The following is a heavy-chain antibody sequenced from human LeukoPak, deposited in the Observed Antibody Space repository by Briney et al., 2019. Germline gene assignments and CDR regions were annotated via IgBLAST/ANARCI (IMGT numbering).Heavy chain of an antibody. CDR2: INPNSGGT. Sequence: GASVKVSCKASGYTFTGYYMHWVRQAPGQGLEWMGWINPNSGGTNYAQKFQGRVTMTRDTSISTAYMELSRLRSDDTAVYYCARDWGERNTYYFDYWGQGTLVTVSS. V-gene: IGHV1-2*02. J-gene: IGHJ4*02. D-gene: IGHD1/OR15-1a*01. CDR3: ARDWGERNTYYFDY. CDR1: GYTFTGYY.